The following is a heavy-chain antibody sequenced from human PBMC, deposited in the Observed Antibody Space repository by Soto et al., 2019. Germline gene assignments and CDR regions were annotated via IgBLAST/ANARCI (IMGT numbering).Heavy chain of an antibody. V-gene: IGHV1-3*01. D-gene: IGHD2-15*01. CDR3: GRAPGYCSGGSCYNSY. CDR2: INAGIGNT. J-gene: IGHJ4*02. Sequence: QVQLVQSGAEVKKPGASVKVSCKASGYTFTSYAMHWVRQAPGQRLEWMGWINAGIGNTKYSQKFQGRVTITRDTSASTAYMELSSLRSEDTAVYYCGRAPGYCSGGSCYNSYWGQGNLVTVSS. CDR1: GYTFTSYA.